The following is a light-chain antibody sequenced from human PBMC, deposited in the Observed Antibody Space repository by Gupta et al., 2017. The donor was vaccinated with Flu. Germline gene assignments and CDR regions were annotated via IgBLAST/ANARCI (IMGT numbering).Light chain of an antibody. Sequence: DIQMTQSPSSLSASVGDRVTITCRASQTVGDYLSWLQQKPGEAPHLLIYAASSLQTGVPSRVSGSGAGTDFTLNISSLQPEDFATYYCHQSHSPPLTFGHGTKVDLK. CDR2: AAS. CDR3: HQSHSPPLT. V-gene: IGKV1-39*01. J-gene: IGKJ3*01. CDR1: QTVGDY.